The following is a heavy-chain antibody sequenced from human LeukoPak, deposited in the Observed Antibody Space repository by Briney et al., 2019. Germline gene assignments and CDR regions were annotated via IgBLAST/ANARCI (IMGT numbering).Heavy chain of an antibody. V-gene: IGHV1-18*01. J-gene: IGHJ4*02. CDR2: ISAYNGNT. CDR3: ARDNYYDSSGLLDY. D-gene: IGHD3-22*01. Sequence: ASVKVSCKASGYTFTSYGISWVRQAPGQGLEWMGWISAYNGNTNYAQKLQGRVTMTTDTSTSTAYMELRGLRSDDTAVYYCARDNYYDSSGLLDYWGQGTLVTVSS. CDR1: GYTFTSYG.